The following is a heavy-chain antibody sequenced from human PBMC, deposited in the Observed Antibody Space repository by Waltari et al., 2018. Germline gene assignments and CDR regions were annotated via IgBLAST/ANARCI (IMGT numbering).Heavy chain of an antibody. J-gene: IGHJ4*02. CDR2: IYNSGST. D-gene: IGHD6-6*01. CDR1: CGPIRSSNW. V-gene: IGHV4-4*02. Sequence: QVQLQESGPGLVKPSGTRSLTCAVSCGPIRSSNWWSWVRQPPGKGLELIGEIYNSGSTNYNPSLKSRVTISVDKSKNQFSLKLSSVTAADTAVYYCAREDLYSSSVYWGQGTLVTVSS. CDR3: AREDLYSSSVY.